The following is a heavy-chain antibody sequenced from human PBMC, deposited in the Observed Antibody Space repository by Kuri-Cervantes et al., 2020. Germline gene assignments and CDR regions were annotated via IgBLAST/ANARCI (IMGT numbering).Heavy chain of an antibody. J-gene: IGHJ6*02. V-gene: IGHV3-30*03. D-gene: IGHD3-16*01. Sequence: GESLKISCAASGFTFSSYGMHWVRQAPGKGLEWVAVISYDGSNKYYADSVKGRFTISRDNSKNTLYLQMNSLRAEDTAVYYCARDGRDPESWDWGYGMDVWGQGTTVTVSS. CDR2: ISYDGSNK. CDR3: ARDGRDPESWDWGYGMDV. CDR1: GFTFSSYG.